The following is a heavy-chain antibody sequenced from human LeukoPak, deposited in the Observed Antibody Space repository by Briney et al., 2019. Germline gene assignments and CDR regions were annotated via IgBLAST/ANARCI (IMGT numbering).Heavy chain of an antibody. Sequence: GASVKVSCKVSGYTLTELSMHWVRQAPGKGLEWMGGFGPEDGETIYAQKFQGRVTMTEDTSTDTAYMELSSLRSEDTAVYYCATDLTITFGGVISLWGQGTLVTVSS. J-gene: IGHJ4*02. CDR2: FGPEDGET. V-gene: IGHV1-24*01. D-gene: IGHD3-16*02. CDR3: ATDLTITFGGVISL. CDR1: GYTLTELS.